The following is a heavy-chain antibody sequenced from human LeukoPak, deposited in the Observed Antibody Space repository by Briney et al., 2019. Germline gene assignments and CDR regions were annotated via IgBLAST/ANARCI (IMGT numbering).Heavy chain of an antibody. D-gene: IGHD1-7*01. CDR2: INHSGST. V-gene: IGHV4-34*01. CDR1: GGSFNDYY. Sequence: SETLSLTCAVYGGSFNDYYWTWIRQSPGKGLEWIGEINHSGSTSYNPSLKSRVTISVDASKSQFSLKLNSVTAADTAVYYCSRSPPAGTSPYWGQGTLVTVSS. CDR3: SRSPPAGTSPY. J-gene: IGHJ4*02.